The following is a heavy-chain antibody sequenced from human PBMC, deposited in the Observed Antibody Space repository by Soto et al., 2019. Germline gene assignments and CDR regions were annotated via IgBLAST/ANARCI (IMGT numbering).Heavy chain of an antibody. J-gene: IGHJ6*02. Sequence: SETLSLTCTVSGGSISSSSYYWGWIRQPPGKGLEWIGSIYYSGSTYYNPSLKSRVTISVDTSKNQFSLKLSSVTAADTAVYYCARLPDWRVWFGEFGTHITYYYYGMDVWGQGTTVTVS. CDR2: IYYSGST. D-gene: IGHD3-10*01. V-gene: IGHV4-39*01. CDR3: ARLPDWRVWFGEFGTHITYYYYGMDV. CDR1: GGSISSSSYY.